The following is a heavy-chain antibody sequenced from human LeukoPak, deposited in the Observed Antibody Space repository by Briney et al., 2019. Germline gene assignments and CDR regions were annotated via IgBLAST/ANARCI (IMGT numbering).Heavy chain of an antibody. CDR1: GFTVSDNY. J-gene: IGHJ4*02. CDR3: ARATLDN. V-gene: IGHV3-53*01. Sequence: GGSLRLSCAASGFTVSDNYISWVRQAPGKGLEWVSVIYSGGSTKYADPVKARFTISRDNSKNTVYLQMNSLRADDTAVYYCARATLDNWGQGTLVTVSS. CDR2: IYSGGST.